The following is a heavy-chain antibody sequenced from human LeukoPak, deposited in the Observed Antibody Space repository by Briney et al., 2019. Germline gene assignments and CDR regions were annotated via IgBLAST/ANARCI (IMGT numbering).Heavy chain of an antibody. Sequence: ASVKVSCKASGYTFTNYVVNWVRQAPGQGLEWMGWISAYNGNTNYAQKLQGRVTMTTDTSTTTAYMELRSLRSDDTAVYYCARALYGSGTYYYGMDVWGQGTTVTVSS. D-gene: IGHD3-10*01. CDR1: GYTFTNYV. CDR3: ARALYGSGTYYYGMDV. J-gene: IGHJ6*02. CDR2: ISAYNGNT. V-gene: IGHV1-18*01.